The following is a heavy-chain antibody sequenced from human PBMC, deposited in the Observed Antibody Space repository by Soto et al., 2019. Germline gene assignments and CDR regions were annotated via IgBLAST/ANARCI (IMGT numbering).Heavy chain of an antibody. Sequence: PSETLSLTCAVSSGSISSSNWWSWVRQPPGKGLEWIGEIYHSGSTNYNPSLKSRVTISVDTSKNQFSLKLSSVTAADTAVYYCARVGGFNCSSTSCYGGTDAFDIWGQGTMVTVSS. J-gene: IGHJ3*02. D-gene: IGHD2-2*01. V-gene: IGHV4-4*02. CDR3: ARVGGFNCSSTSCYGGTDAFDI. CDR2: IYHSGST. CDR1: SGSISSSNW.